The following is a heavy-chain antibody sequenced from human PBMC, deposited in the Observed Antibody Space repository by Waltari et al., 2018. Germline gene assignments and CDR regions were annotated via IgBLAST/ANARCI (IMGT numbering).Heavy chain of an antibody. V-gene: IGHV3-30*01. CDR2: ISYDGSNK. CDR3: ASTGGSSWYRGYYYYGMDV. D-gene: IGHD6-13*01. J-gene: IGHJ6*02. CDR1: GFTFSSYA. Sequence: QVQLAESGGGVVQPGRSLRLSCAASGFTFSSYAMHWVRQAPGKGLEWVAVISYDGSNKYYADSVKGRFTISRDNSKNTLYLQMNSLRAEDTAVYYCASTGGSSWYRGYYYYGMDVWGQGTTVTVSS.